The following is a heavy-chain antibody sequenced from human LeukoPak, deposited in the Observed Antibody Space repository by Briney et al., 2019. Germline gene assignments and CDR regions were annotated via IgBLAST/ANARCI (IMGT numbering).Heavy chain of an antibody. CDR1: GFTFSSYA. J-gene: IGHJ6*03. CDR2: ISYDGSNK. Sequence: GGSLRLSCAASGFTFSSYAMHWVRQAPGKGLEWVAVISYDGSNKYYADSVKGRFTITRDNSKNTLYLQMNSLRAEDTAVYYCARDPIAVAGYYYYYMDVWGKGTTVTVSS. V-gene: IGHV3-30*04. D-gene: IGHD6-19*01. CDR3: ARDPIAVAGYYYYYMDV.